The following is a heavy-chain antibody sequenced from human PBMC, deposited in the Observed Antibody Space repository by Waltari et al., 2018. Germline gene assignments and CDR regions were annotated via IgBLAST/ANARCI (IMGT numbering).Heavy chain of an antibody. CDR1: GYTFTDYY. CDR3: ARENSVYGSGMDV. D-gene: IGHD5-12*01. J-gene: IGHJ6*02. Sequence: QVQLVQSGAEVKKPGASVKVSCKASGYTFTDYYMHWARQAPGQGLEWMGWCNPKSGGAKDAQKFEGWVTMTRDASISTAYMELSRLKSNDTAVYYCARENSVYGSGMDVWGQGTTVTVSS. V-gene: IGHV1-2*04. CDR2: CNPKSGGA.